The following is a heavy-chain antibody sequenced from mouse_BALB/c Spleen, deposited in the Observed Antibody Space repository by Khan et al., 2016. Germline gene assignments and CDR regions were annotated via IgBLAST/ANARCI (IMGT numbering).Heavy chain of an antibody. CDR1: GYAFSDYW. D-gene: IGHD2-2*01. Sequence: QVQLQQSGPELMKPGASVKISCKASGYAFSDYWINWVKQRPGQGLEWIGRIYPGDGDTDYNGEFKGKATLTADKSSSTAYIQLSSLTSVDSAVYFCARAMLTTTFGYTMDFWGQGTSVTVSS. V-gene: IGHV1-82*01. CDR3: ARAMLTTTFGYTMDF. J-gene: IGHJ4*01. CDR2: IYPGDGDT.